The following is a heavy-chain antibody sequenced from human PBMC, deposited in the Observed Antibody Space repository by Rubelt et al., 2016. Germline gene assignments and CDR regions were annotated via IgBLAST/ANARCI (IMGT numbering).Heavy chain of an antibody. CDR3: ARVFVVLGSTWHFDY. V-gene: IGHV3-66*01. CDR1: GFTVSSNY. J-gene: IGHJ4*02. Sequence: EVQLVESGGGLVKPGGSLRLSCAASGFTVSSNYMTWVRQAPGKGLECVSVIYSSGSTYYADSVKGRFTISRDNSKNTLYLQMNSLRAEDTAVYYCARVFVVLGSTWHFDYWGQGTLVTVSS. CDR2: IYSSGST. D-gene: IGHD2-2*01.